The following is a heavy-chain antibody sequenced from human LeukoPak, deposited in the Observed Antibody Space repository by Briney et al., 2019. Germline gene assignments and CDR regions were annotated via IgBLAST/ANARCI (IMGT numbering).Heavy chain of an antibody. V-gene: IGHV3-74*03. CDR3: TRPDWATGSYDEF. D-gene: IGHD1-26*01. CDR2: IKSDGTST. Sequence: PGGSLRLSCTASGFTFSNYWMRWVRHAPGKGRMWVSRIKSDGTSTTYADSVKGRFTISRDNAKNTPFLQMTGLRVEDTAMYYCTRPDWATGSYDEFWGQGTRVTVSS. CDR1: GFTFSNYW. J-gene: IGHJ4*02.